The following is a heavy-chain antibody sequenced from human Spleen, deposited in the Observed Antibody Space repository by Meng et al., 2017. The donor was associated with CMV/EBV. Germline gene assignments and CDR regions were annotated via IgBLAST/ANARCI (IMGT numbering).Heavy chain of an antibody. CDR1: GFTFSNAW. Sequence: GGSLRLSCAASGFTFSNAWMSWVRQAPGKGLEWVGRIKSKTDGGTTDYAAPVKGRFTNSRDDSKNTLYLQMNSLKTEDTAVYYCTTAGGGYDFWSGYPIGYYYYYGMDVWGQGTTVTVSS. V-gene: IGHV3-15*01. CDR2: IKSKTDGGTT. D-gene: IGHD3-3*01. J-gene: IGHJ6*02. CDR3: TTAGGGYDFWSGYPIGYYYYYGMDV.